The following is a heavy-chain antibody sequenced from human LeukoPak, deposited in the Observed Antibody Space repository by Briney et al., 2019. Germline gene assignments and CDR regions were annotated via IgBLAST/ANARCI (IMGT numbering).Heavy chain of an antibody. CDR3: AKRRGGPGRYYFDY. CDR1: GFTISSYA. J-gene: IGHJ4*02. Sequence: GGSLRLSCAASGFTISSYAMSWGRQAPGKGAEWGSSINVGGGGTYYADSVKGRVTISSGNTKNTLYLQMNSLGAEDPAVYYCAKRRGGPGRYYFDYWGQGPLVTVSS. D-gene: IGHD3-16*01. CDR2: INVGGGGT. V-gene: IGHV3-23*01.